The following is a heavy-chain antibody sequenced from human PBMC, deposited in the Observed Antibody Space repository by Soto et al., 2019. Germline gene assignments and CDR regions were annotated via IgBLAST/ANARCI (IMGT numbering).Heavy chain of an antibody. J-gene: IGHJ4*02. CDR1: GFTFSDSA. D-gene: IGHD6-13*01. Sequence: VGSMRLSCAASGFTFSDSAMHWDRQAPGEGLEWVSVISGSGDSTYYADSVKGRFTISRDNSKNTLYLQMNSLRTEDTAVYYCARRGPGTYFDYWGQGTLVTVSS. CDR2: ISGSGDST. CDR3: ARRGPGTYFDY. V-gene: IGHV3-23*01.